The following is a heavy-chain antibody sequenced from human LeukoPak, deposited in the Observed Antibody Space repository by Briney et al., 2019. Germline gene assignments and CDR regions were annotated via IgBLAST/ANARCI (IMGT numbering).Heavy chain of an antibody. CDR2: INPSGGST. CDR1: GYTFTSYY. Sequence: ASVTVSCTASGYTFTSYYMHWVRQAPGQGLEWMGIINPSGGSTSYAQKFQGRVTMTRDTSTSTVYMELSSLRSEDTAVYYCARDPRDGGYDYGHYYYYYGMDVWDQGTTVTVSS. D-gene: IGHD5-12*01. V-gene: IGHV1-46*01. CDR3: ARDPRDGGYDYGHYYYYYGMDV. J-gene: IGHJ6*02.